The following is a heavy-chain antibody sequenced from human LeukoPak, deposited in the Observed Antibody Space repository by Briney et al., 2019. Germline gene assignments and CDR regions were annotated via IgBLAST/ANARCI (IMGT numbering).Heavy chain of an antibody. CDR1: GDSISSYY. Sequence: SETLSLTCTVSGDSISSYYWGWIRQPPGKGLEWIGSIYYSGSTYYNPSLKSRVTISVDTSKNQFSLKLSSVTAADTAVYYCARGYPPYDYVWGSYRYRGYFDYWGQGTLVTVSS. D-gene: IGHD3-16*02. J-gene: IGHJ4*02. CDR2: IYYSGST. V-gene: IGHV4-39*07. CDR3: ARGYPPYDYVWGSYRYRGYFDY.